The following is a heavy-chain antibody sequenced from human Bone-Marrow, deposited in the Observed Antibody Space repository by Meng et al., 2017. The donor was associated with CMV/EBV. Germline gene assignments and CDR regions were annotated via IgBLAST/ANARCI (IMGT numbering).Heavy chain of an antibody. D-gene: IGHD3-22*01. V-gene: IGHV1-2*02. CDR1: GYTFTGYY. CDR2: INPNSGGT. J-gene: IGHJ4*02. Sequence: ASVKVSCKASGYTFTGYYMHWVRQAPGQGLEWMGWINPNSGGTNYAQKFQGRVTMTRDTSISTAYMELSRLRSEDTAVYYCARGGRYDSSGYYYGVFDYWGQGNLVPVSS. CDR3: ARGGRYDSSGYYYGVFDY.